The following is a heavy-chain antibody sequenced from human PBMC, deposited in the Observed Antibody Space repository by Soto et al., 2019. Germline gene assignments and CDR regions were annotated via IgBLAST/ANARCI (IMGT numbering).Heavy chain of an antibody. CDR3: ARGAVVPAAIEVGHYYGMDV. CDR1: GGSISASSYY. V-gene: IGHV4-39*07. Sequence: SETLSLTCTVSGGSISASSYYWGWIRQPPGKGLEWIGSMDYSGSTNYNPSLKSRVTISVDTSKNQFSLKLSSVTAADTAVYYCARGAVVPAAIEVGHYYGMDVWGQGTTVTVSS. CDR2: MDYSGST. J-gene: IGHJ6*02. D-gene: IGHD2-2*01.